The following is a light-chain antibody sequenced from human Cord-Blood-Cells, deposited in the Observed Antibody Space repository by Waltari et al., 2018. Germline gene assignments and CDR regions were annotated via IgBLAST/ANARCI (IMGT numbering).Light chain of an antibody. J-gene: IGKJ2*03. Sequence: EIVMTQSPATLSVSPGERATLSCRASQSVSRNLAWYQQKPGQAPRLLIYGASTRATGIPARFSGSVSGTEFTLTISSLQSEDFAVYYCQQYNNWPYSFGQGTKLEIK. CDR2: GAS. CDR3: QQYNNWPYS. CDR1: QSVSRN. V-gene: IGKV3-15*01.